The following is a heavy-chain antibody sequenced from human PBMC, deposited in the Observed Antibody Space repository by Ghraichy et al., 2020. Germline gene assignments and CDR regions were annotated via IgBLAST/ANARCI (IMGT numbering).Heavy chain of an antibody. CDR2: IWHDGSNH. D-gene: IGHD3-3*01. CDR1: GFSFQNYG. CDR3: ARINSSAFHASDY. Sequence: LSLTCAASGFSFQNYGMHWVRQAPGKGLEWVAVIWHDGSNHYYSGAVKGRFTISRDNSKSMVYLQMDSLRVDDTAVYFCARINSSAFHASDYWGQGTLVTVSS. J-gene: IGHJ4*02. V-gene: IGHV3-33*01.